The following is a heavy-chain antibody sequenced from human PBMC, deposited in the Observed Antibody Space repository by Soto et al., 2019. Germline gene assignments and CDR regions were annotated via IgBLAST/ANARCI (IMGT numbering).Heavy chain of an antibody. CDR2: IYYIGST. Sequence: QVQLQESGPGLVKPSQTLSLTGTVSGGSISSGGYYWSWIRQHPGKGLEWIGYIYYIGSTYYNPSLQSRVTISVDTSKNQFCLKLSSVTAADTAVFYCARATAVVRSAFDIWGQGTMVTVSS. CDR3: ARATAVVRSAFDI. J-gene: IGHJ3*02. V-gene: IGHV4-31*03. CDR1: GGSISSGGYY.